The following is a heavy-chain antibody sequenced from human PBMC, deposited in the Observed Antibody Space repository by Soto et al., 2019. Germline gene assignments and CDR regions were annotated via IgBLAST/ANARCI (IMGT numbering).Heavy chain of an antibody. V-gene: IGHV4-31*03. CDR1: GGSISSGGYY. Sequence: QVQLQESGPGLVKPSQTLSLTCTVSGGSISSGGYYWSWIRQHPGKGLEWIGYIYYSGSTYYNPSLKSRVTISVYTSKNQFSLKLSSVTAADTAVYYCSRDRSGSSVFYYYYMDVWGKGTTVTVSS. J-gene: IGHJ6*03. CDR3: SRDRSGSSVFYYYYMDV. D-gene: IGHD6-6*01. CDR2: IYYSGST.